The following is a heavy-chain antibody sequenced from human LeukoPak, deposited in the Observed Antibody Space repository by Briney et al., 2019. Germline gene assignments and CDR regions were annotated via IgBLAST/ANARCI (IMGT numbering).Heavy chain of an antibody. V-gene: IGHV4-31*03. J-gene: IGHJ4*02. CDR1: GGSISSGGYY. CDR2: IYYSGST. Sequence: PSQTLSLTCTVSGGSISSGGYYWSWIRQHPGKGLEWIGHIYYSGSTYYNPSLKSRVTISVDTSKNQFSLKLSSVTAEDTAVYYCAGSRDGYFLDYWGQGTLVTVSS. CDR3: AGSRDGYFLDY. D-gene: IGHD5-24*01.